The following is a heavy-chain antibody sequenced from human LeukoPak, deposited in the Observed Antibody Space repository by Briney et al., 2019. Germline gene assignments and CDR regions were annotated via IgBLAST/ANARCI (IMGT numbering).Heavy chain of an antibody. Sequence: GRSLRLSCAASGFTFSSYGMHWVRQAPGKGLEWVAVIWYDGSNKYYADSVKGRFTISRDNSKNTLYLQMNSLRAEDTAVYYCARDGSFWSGFHAFDLWGQGTVVTVSS. CDR1: GFTFSSYG. CDR2: IWYDGSNK. CDR3: ARDGSFWSGFHAFDL. J-gene: IGHJ3*01. D-gene: IGHD3-3*01. V-gene: IGHV3-33*01.